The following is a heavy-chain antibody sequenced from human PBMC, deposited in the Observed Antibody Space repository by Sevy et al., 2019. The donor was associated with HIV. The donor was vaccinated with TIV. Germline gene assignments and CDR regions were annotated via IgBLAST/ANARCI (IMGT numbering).Heavy chain of an antibody. J-gene: IGHJ6*02. V-gene: IGHV3-7*01. CDR3: GRAMDV. CDR2: IKQDGSEK. Sequence: GGSLRLSCAASGFTFSSYWMHWVRQAPGKGMEWVANIKQDGSEKYYVDSVKGRFTISRDNAKNSLYLQMNSLRPEDMAVYYCGRAMDVWGQGTTVTVSS. CDR1: GFTFSSYW.